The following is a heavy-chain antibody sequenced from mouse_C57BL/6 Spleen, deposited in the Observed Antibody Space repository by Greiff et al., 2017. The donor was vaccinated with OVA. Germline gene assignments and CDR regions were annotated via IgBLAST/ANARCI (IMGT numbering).Heavy chain of an antibody. CDR3: TRGCSSYGAWFAY. CDR1: GFTFSSYA. J-gene: IGHJ3*01. V-gene: IGHV5-9-1*02. D-gene: IGHD1-1*01. Sequence: EVMLVESGEGLVKPGGSLKLSCAASGFTFSSYAMSCVRQTPEKRLEWVASLSRGGDYIYYADTVKGPFTISRDNARNTMYLKRSSLKSEDTAMDYCTRGCSSYGAWFAYWGQGTLVTVSA. CDR2: LSRGGDYI.